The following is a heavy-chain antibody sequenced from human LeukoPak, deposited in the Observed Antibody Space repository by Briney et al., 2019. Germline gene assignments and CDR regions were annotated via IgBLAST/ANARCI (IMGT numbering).Heavy chain of an antibody. CDR3: ARASPYVWGSYRYYGGFDY. Sequence: PSETLSLTCAVYGGSFSGYYWSWIRQPPGKGLEWIGEINHSGSTNYNPSLKSRVTISVDTSKNQFSLKLSSVTAADTAVYYCARASPYVWGSYRYYGGFDYWGQGTLVTVSS. D-gene: IGHD3-16*02. V-gene: IGHV4-34*01. J-gene: IGHJ4*02. CDR1: GGSFSGYY. CDR2: INHSGST.